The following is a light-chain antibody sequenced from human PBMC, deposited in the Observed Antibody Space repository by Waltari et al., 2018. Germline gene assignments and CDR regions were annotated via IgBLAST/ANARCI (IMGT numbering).Light chain of an antibody. CDR2: WAS. J-gene: IGKJ1*01. CDR1: QSVLYSSNNKNY. CDR3: QHYYSPPWT. Sequence: DIVMTQSPDSLAVSLGERATINCKSSQSVLYSSNNKNYLAWYQQKPGQPPTLLIYWASTRESGVPDRFSGRVSGTDFTLTISSLQAEDVAVYYCQHYYSPPWTFGQGTKVEIK. V-gene: IGKV4-1*01.